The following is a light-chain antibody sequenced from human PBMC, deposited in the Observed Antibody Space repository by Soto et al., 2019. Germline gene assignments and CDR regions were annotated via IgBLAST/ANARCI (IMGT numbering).Light chain of an antibody. CDR3: SLADSGGLVV. Sequence: QAVVTQEPSLTVSPGGTVTLTCASSTGAVTSGRYPYWFQQKPGQAPRTLIYDTNNKHSWTPARFSGSLRGGKAALTLAGAQPEDEAEYYFSLADSGGLVVFGGGTQLTVL. CDR1: TGAVTSGRY. J-gene: IGLJ2*01. V-gene: IGLV7-46*01. CDR2: DTN.